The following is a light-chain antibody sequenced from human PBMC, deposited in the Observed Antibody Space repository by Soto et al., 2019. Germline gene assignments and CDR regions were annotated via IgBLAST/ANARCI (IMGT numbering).Light chain of an antibody. V-gene: IGKV1-39*01. CDR2: AAS. CDR3: QESYSAPPWT. CDR1: DNIAKY. Sequence: DIQTTQSPSSLSAFVGDRVTITCRTSDNIAKYLNWYQQKPGQVPKLLIVAASRLQSGVPTRFSGSGSGTDFTLTINNLQPEDFATYFCQESYSAPPWTFGRGTKVDIK. J-gene: IGKJ1*01.